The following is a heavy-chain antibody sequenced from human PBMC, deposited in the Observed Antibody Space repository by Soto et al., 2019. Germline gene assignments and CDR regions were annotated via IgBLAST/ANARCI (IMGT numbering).Heavy chain of an antibody. V-gene: IGHV3-30-3*01. CDR1: GFTFSSYA. CDR3: ARPLSVVVVAATLPYSPQSN. J-gene: IGHJ4*02. D-gene: IGHD2-15*01. Sequence: GGSLRLSCAASGFTFSSYAMHWVRQAPGKGLEWVAVISYDGSNKYYADSVKGRFTISRDNSKNTLYLQMNSLRAEDTAVYYCARPLSVVVVAATLPYSPQSNWGQGTLVTVSS. CDR2: ISYDGSNK.